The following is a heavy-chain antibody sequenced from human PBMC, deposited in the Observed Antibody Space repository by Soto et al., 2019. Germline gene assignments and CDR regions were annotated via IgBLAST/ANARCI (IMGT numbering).Heavy chain of an antibody. D-gene: IGHD2-15*01. J-gene: IGHJ6*03. V-gene: IGHV3-23*01. CDR1: GFTFSSYA. CDR2: IVDSGGNT. CDR3: AKHAAGYYKYYHMDV. Sequence: GGSLRLSCAASGFTFSSYAMSWVRQAPGKGLEWVSGIVDSGGNTYNADSVRGRFTMSRDNSKNTLYLQMNSLRAEDTAVYYCAKHAAGYYKYYHMDVWGKGTTVTVSS.